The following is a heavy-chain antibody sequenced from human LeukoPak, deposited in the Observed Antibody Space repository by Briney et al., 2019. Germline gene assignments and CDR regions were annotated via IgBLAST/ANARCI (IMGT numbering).Heavy chain of an antibody. J-gene: IGHJ4*02. CDR3: AKDRKGYSSGWGPDY. CDR1: GFTFTSSA. CDR2: ISSGGTP. Sequence: GGSLRLSCGASGFTFTSSAMTWVRQAPGKGLEWVSAISSGGTPYYAASVRGRFIISRDTSTNTLYLQVKSLTAEDTAVYYCAKDRKGYSSGWGPDYWGQGTLVTVSS. D-gene: IGHD6-19*01. V-gene: IGHV3-23*01.